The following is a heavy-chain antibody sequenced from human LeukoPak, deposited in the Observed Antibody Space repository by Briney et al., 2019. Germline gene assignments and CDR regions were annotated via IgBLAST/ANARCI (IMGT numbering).Heavy chain of an antibody. CDR3: ARGTTGTTSEPDYYGMDV. V-gene: IGHV1-2*02. CDR1: GGTFSSYA. D-gene: IGHD1-1*01. CDR2: INPNSGGT. Sequence: ASVKVSCKASGGTFSSYAISWVRQAPGQGLEWMGWINPNSGGTNYAQKFQGRVTMTRDTSISTAYMELSRLRSDDTAVYYCARGTTGTTSEPDYYGMDVWGQGTTVTVSS. J-gene: IGHJ6*02.